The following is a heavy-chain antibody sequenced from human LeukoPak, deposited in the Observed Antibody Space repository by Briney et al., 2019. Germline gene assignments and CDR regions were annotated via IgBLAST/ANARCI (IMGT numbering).Heavy chain of an antibody. CDR2: INHSGST. J-gene: IGHJ6*03. CDR1: GGSISSGGYY. CDR3: ARVAAAILVPYYMDV. Sequence: SETLSLTCTVSGGSISSGGYYWSWIRQPPGKGLEWIGEINHSGSTNYNPSLKSRVTISVDTSKNQFSLKLSSVTAADTAVYYCARVAAAILVPYYMDVWGKGTTVTVSS. D-gene: IGHD6-13*01. V-gene: IGHV4-39*07.